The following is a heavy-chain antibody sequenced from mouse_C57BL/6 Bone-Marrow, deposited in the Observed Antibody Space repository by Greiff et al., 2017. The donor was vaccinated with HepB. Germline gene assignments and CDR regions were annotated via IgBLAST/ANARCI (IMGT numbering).Heavy chain of an antibody. J-gene: IGHJ3*01. CDR2: INPYNGGT. V-gene: IGHV1-19*01. CDR1: GYKFTDYY. CDR3: ARRRGQEGPFAY. Sequence: EVQLQESGPVLVKPGASVKMSCKASGYKFTDYYMNWVKQSHGKSLEWIGVINPYNGGTSYNQKFKGKATLTVDKSSSTAYMELNSLTSEDSAVYYCARRRGQEGPFAYWGQGTLVTVSA. D-gene: IGHD6-1*01.